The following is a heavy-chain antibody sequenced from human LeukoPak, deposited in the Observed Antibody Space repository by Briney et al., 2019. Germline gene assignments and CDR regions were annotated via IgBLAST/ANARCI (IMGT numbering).Heavy chain of an antibody. CDR2: IYSDNTGGST. V-gene: IGHV3-53*01. D-gene: IGHD6-13*01. J-gene: IGHJ2*01. CDR3: VRETRESVTAAATTTRDWYFDL. CDR1: GFTVSSNY. Sequence: SGGSLRLSCAASGFTVSSNYMTWVRQAPGKGLDWVSVIYSDNTGGSTYYADSVKGRFTTSRDNSKNTLYLQMNSLRPEDTAVYYCVRETRESVTAAATTTRDWYFDLWGRGTLVTVSS.